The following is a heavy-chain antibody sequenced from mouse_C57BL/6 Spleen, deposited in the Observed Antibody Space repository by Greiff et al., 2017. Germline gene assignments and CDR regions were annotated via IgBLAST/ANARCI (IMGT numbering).Heavy chain of an antibody. Sequence: EVKVVESGGGLVQPGGSLKLSCAASGFTFSDYYMYWVRQTPEKRLEWVAYISNGGGSTYYPDTVKGRFTISRDNAKNTLYLQMSRLKSEDTAMYYCASPYYGSSPYWYFDVWGTGTTVTVSS. D-gene: IGHD1-1*01. CDR3: ASPYYGSSPYWYFDV. CDR2: ISNGGGST. CDR1: GFTFSDYY. V-gene: IGHV5-12*01. J-gene: IGHJ1*03.